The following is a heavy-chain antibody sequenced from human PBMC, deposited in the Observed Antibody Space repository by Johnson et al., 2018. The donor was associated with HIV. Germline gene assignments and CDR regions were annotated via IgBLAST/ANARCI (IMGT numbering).Heavy chain of an antibody. CDR3: ARGPTMRYCTNGVCYIGAFDI. V-gene: IGHV3-30*04. D-gene: IGHD2-8*01. Sequence: VQLVESGGGVVQPGRSLRLSCAASGFTFSSYAMHWVRQAPGKGLEWVAVISYDGSNKYYADSVKGRFTISRDNAKNSLYPQMNSLRAEDTALYYCARGPTMRYCTNGVCYIGAFDIWGQGTMVTVSS. J-gene: IGHJ3*02. CDR1: GFTFSSYA. CDR2: ISYDGSNK.